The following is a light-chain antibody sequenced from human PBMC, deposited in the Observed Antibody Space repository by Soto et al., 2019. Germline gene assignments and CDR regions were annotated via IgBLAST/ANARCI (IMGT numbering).Light chain of an antibody. J-gene: IGKJ3*01. CDR1: QSVSSN. Sequence: EIVLTQSPATLSVSPGERATLSCRASQSVSSNLAWYQQKPGQAPRLLIYGASTRATGIPARFRGSGSGTEFTLTISSLQSEDFAVYYCQQYNNWPPFTFGPGTNVDIK. V-gene: IGKV3-15*01. CDR3: QQYNNWPPFT. CDR2: GAS.